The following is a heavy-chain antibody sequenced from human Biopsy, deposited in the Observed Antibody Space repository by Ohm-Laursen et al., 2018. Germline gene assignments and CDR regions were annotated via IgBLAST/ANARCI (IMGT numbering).Heavy chain of an antibody. CDR3: ARGSNDFGGLYFHR. Sequence: GTLSLTCSVSGGSFTGHYWSWIRQPPGKGLEWIGHISYTGYTSYNASLKSRVTISVDTSRNHFSLRLSSLTAADTAVYYCARGSNDFGGLYFHRWGQGTLLTVSS. V-gene: IGHV4-59*11. CDR1: GGSFTGHY. J-gene: IGHJ4*02. CDR2: ISYTGYT. D-gene: IGHD4-23*01.